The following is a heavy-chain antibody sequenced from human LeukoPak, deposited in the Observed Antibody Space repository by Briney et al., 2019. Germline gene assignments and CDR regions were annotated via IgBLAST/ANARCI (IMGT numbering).Heavy chain of an antibody. CDR2: ISARGGST. Sequence: GGALRLSCAASGFTFSSYGMSWVRQAPGKGLEWVSRISARGGSTYYADSVKGRFTISRDNSKNTLYLQMNSLRAEDTAVYYCAKDKLEQRPYFFDYWGQGTLVTVSS. CDR3: AKDKLEQRPYFFDY. V-gene: IGHV3-23*01. J-gene: IGHJ4*02. CDR1: GFTFSSYG. D-gene: IGHD1/OR15-1a*01.